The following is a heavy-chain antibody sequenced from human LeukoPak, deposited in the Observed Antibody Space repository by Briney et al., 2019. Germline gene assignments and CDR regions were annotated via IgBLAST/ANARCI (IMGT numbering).Heavy chain of an antibody. CDR1: GGSISSYY. CDR3: ARGGGIAVAGLYY. Sequence: SETLSLTCTVSGGSISSYYWSWIRQPPGKGLEWIGYIYYSGSTNYNPSLKSRVTISVDTSKNQFSLKPSSVTAADTAVYYCARGGGIAVAGLYYWGQGTLVTVSS. J-gene: IGHJ4*02. CDR2: IYYSGST. V-gene: IGHV4-59*01. D-gene: IGHD6-19*01.